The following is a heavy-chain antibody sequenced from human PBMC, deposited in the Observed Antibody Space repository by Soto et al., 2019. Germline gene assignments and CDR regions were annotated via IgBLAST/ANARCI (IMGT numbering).Heavy chain of an antibody. Sequence: QVQLQESGPGLVKPSQTLSLTCTVSGGSISSGGYYWSWIRQHPGKGLEWIGYIYYSGSTYYNPALQSRVTXSXDXXKNQVSLKLSSVTAADTAVYYCAIRNGSGSYYVDYWGQGTLVTVSS. CDR3: AIRNGSGSYYVDY. J-gene: IGHJ4*02. D-gene: IGHD3-10*01. CDR2: IYYSGST. CDR1: GGSISSGGYY. V-gene: IGHV4-31*03.